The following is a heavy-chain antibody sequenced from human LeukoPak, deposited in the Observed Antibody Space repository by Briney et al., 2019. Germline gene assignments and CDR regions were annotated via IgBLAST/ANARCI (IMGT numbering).Heavy chain of an antibody. J-gene: IGHJ4*02. CDR3: ARSYREYGGNLAY. CDR2: IYTSGST. CDR1: GGSISSGSYY. V-gene: IGHV4-61*02. D-gene: IGHD4-23*01. Sequence: PSQTLSLTCTVSGGSISSGSYYWSWIRQPAGKGLEWIGRIYTSGSTNYNPSLKSRVTISVDTSKNQFSLKLRSVTAADTAVYYCARSYREYGGNLAYWGQGTLVTVPS.